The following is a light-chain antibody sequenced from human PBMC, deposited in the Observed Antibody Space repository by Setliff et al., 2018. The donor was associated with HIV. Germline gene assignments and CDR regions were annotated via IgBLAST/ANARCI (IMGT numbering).Light chain of an antibody. Sequence: QSVLTQPASVSGSPGQSITISCTGTSSDVGRYNLVSWYQQHPGKAPKRMIEQATKRPSGVSNRFSGSKSGNTASLTISGLQAEDEADYYCCSNTGSNTYVFGTGTKVTVL. J-gene: IGLJ1*01. CDR2: QAT. CDR3: CSNTGSNTYV. V-gene: IGLV2-23*01. CDR1: SSDVGRYNL.